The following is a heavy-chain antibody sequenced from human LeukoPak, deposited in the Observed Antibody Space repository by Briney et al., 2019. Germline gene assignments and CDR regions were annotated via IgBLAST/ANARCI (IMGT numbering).Heavy chain of an antibody. CDR3: AKVFEHIVLAGVIYFDY. CDR2: ISYDGSDK. Sequence: GGSPRLSCAASGFTFSSYGMHWVRQAPGKGLEWVAVISYDGSDKYYADSVKGRFSISRDNSKNTLYLQMNSLRTEDTAVYYCAKVFEHIVLAGVIYFDYWGQGTLVTVSS. CDR1: GFTFSSYG. J-gene: IGHJ4*02. D-gene: IGHD2-8*02. V-gene: IGHV3-30*18.